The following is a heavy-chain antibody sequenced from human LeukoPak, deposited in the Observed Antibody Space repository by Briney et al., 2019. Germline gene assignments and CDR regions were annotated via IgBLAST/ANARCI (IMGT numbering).Heavy chain of an antibody. CDR3: ASPHSGYG. D-gene: IGHD5-12*01. Sequence: PGGSLRLSCAASEFTFSSYSMNWVRQAPGKGLQWVSYITGSGSGIHYADSVKGRFTISRDNAKNTLYLQMNSLRDEDTAVYYCASPHSGYGRGQGTLVTVSS. CDR1: EFTFSSYS. CDR2: ITGSGSGI. J-gene: IGHJ4*02. V-gene: IGHV3-48*02.